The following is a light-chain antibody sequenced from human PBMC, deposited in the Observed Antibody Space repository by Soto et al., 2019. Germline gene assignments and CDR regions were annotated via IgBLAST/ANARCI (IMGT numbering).Light chain of an antibody. V-gene: IGKV3-15*01. Sequence: EIVLTQSPGRLSVSPGERATLSCRASQSVSSNLAWYQQKPGQAPRLLISDASTRATGIPARFSGRGSGTDFTLTVSSLHSEEFAVYYCQQYIKWPITFGQGTRLDIK. CDR1: QSVSSN. CDR3: QQYIKWPIT. CDR2: DAS. J-gene: IGKJ5*01.